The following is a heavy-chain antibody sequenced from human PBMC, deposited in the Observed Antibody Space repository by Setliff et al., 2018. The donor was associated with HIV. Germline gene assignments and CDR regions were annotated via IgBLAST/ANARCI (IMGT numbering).Heavy chain of an antibody. V-gene: IGHV1-69*13. Sequence: SVKVSCKASGGTFSSFAINWVRQAPGQGLEWVGGIIPVFGTTSYGHHFQGRVAITADASTSTAYLDLYSLRSEDTAVYYCARGSDASGYYPIYYYYGMDVWGQGTTVTVSS. D-gene: IGHD3-22*01. CDR2: IIPVFGTT. J-gene: IGHJ6*02. CDR3: ARGSDASGYYPIYYYYGMDV. CDR1: GGTFSSFA.